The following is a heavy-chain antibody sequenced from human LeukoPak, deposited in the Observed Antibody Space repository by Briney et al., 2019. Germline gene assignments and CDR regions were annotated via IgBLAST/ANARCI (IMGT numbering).Heavy chain of an antibody. Sequence: GGSLRLSCAASGFTFSSYAMSWVRQAPGKGLEWVSAISGSGGSTCYADSVKGRFTISRDNSKNTLYLQMNSLRAEDTAVYYCATTGHIVVVVAATPPAPRWGQGTLVTVSS. CDR2: ISGSGGST. V-gene: IGHV3-23*01. CDR1: GFTFSSYA. D-gene: IGHD2-15*01. J-gene: IGHJ4*02. CDR3: ATTGHIVVVVAATPPAPR.